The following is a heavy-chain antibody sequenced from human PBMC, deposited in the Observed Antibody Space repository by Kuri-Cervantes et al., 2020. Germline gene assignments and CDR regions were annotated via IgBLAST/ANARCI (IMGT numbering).Heavy chain of an antibody. CDR1: GYTLTELS. J-gene: IGHJ4*02. V-gene: IGHV1-18*01. D-gene: IGHD1-26*01. CDR2: ISAYNGNT. Sequence: ASVKVSCKVSGYTLTELSMHWVRQAPGQGLEWMGWISAYNGNTNYAQKLQGRVTMTTDTSTSTAYMELRSLRSDDTAVYYCARDVSGSYYGDYWGQGTLVTVSS. CDR3: ARDVSGSYYGDY.